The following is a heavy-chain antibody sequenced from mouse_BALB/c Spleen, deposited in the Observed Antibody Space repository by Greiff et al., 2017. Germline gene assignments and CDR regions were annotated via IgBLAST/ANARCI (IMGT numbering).Heavy chain of an antibody. J-gene: IGHJ3*01. D-gene: IGHD2-3*01. CDR1: GFTFSSYT. CDR2: ISSGGSYT. V-gene: IGHV5-6-4*01. CDR3: TRGGGLLAWFAD. Sequence: EVHLVESGGGLVKPGGSLKLSCAASGFTFSSYTMSWVRQTPEKRLEWVATISSGGSYTYYPDSVKGRFTISRDNAKNTLYLQMSSLKSEDTAMYYCTRGGGLLAWFADWGQGTLVTVSA.